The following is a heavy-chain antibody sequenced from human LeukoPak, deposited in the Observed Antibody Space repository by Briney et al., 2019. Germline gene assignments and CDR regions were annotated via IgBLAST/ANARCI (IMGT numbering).Heavy chain of an antibody. CDR1: GGSISSYY. Sequence: PSETLSLTCTVSGGSISSYYWSWIRQPPGQGLEWSGYIYYSGSTNYNPSLKSRVTISVDTSKNQFSLKLSSVTAADTAVYYCARARVGGKNWFDPWGQGTLVTVSS. CDR3: ARARVGGKNWFDP. CDR2: IYYSGST. J-gene: IGHJ5*02. D-gene: IGHD3-10*01. V-gene: IGHV4-59*01.